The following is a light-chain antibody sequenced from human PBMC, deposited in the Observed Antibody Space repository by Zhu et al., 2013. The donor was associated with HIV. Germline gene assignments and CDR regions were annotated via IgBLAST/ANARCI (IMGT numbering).Light chain of an antibody. CDR3: QQYNDWPPYT. J-gene: IGKJ2*01. CDR1: QSVSSN. CDR2: GAS. Sequence: EIVMTQSPATLSVSPGERATLSCRASQSVSSNLAWYQQKPGQAPRLLIYGASTRATGIPDRFSGSGSGTDFTLTISRLEPEDFAVYYCQQYNDWPPYTFGQGTELEIK. V-gene: IGKV3-15*01.